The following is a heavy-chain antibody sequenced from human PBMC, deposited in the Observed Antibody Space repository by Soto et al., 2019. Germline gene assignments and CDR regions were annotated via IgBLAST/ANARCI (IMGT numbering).Heavy chain of an antibody. CDR1: GGSISSYY. J-gene: IGHJ3*02. D-gene: IGHD1-26*01. CDR3: ARGIVGANYDAFDI. CDR2: IYYSGST. V-gene: IGHV4-59*01. Sequence: SETLSLTCTVSGGSISSYYCSWSRQPPGKGLEWIGYIYYSGSTNYNPSLKSRVTISVDTSKNQFSLKLSSVTAADTAVYYCARGIVGANYDAFDIWGQGTMVTVSS.